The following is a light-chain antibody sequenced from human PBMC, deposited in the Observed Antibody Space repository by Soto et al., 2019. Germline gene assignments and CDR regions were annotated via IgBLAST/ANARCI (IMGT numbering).Light chain of an antibody. CDR1: NIGSRS. V-gene: IGLV3-21*02. Sequence: SYELTQPPSVSVPPGQTARITCGGNNIGSRSVHWYQQKPGQAPVLVIYDDGDRPSGIPERFSGSNSGNTATLTISRVEAGDEADYYCQVWDSSSDHVFGSGTKVTVL. J-gene: IGLJ1*01. CDR3: QVWDSSSDHV. CDR2: DDG.